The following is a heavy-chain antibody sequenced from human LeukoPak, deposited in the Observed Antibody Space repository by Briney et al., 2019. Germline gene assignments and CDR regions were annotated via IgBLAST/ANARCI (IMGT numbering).Heavy chain of an antibody. Sequence: SETLSLTCTVSGGSISSYYWSWIRQPPGKGLEWIGYIYYSGSTNYNPSLKSRVTISVDTSKNQFSLKLSSVTAADTAVYYCASQGRSRYFDYWGQGTLVTVSS. CDR3: ASQGRSRYFDY. V-gene: IGHV4-59*12. D-gene: IGHD6-6*01. CDR2: IYYSGST. J-gene: IGHJ4*02. CDR1: GGSISSYY.